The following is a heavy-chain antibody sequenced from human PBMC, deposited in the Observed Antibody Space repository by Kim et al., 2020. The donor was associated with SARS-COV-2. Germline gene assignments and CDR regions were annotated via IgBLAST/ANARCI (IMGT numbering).Heavy chain of an antibody. CDR2: IYPGDSDT. CDR3: ARRYCSGGSCDNGMGD. Sequence: GESLKISCKGSGYSFISYWIAWVRQMPGKGLEWMGIIYPGDSDTRYRPSFQGQVTISADKSISTAYLQWSSLKASDTAMHYCARRYCSGGSCDNGMGDWGQGTTVTVSS. V-gene: IGHV5-51*01. CDR1: GYSFISYW. J-gene: IGHJ6*02. D-gene: IGHD2-15*01.